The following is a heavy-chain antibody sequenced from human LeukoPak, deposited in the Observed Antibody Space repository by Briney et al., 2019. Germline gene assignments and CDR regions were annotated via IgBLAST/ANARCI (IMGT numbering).Heavy chain of an antibody. CDR2: ISGSGGST. D-gene: IGHD2-2*02. CDR3: AKPSSVVPAAIPVSYFDY. J-gene: IGHJ4*02. Sequence: GGSLRLSSADSGFTFSRSTMSWVRQAPRKGLEWVSPISGSGGSTYYADSVKGRFAISRDNSKNTLYLQMNSLRAEDTAVYYCAKPSSVVPAAIPVSYFDYWGQGTLVTVSS. V-gene: IGHV3-23*01. CDR1: GFTFSRST.